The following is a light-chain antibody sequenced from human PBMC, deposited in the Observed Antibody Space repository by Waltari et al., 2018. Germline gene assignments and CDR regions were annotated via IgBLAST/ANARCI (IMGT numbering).Light chain of an antibody. CDR2: RDR. CDR1: VLGKKF. Sequence: SYELTQPSSVSVSPGQTARIHCSGDVLGKKFIRWFQQKPGQAPVLWIFRDRERPSGIPERFSGSSSGTTVTLTISGAQVEDEADYYCFTVDDNSLRLFGGGTKLTVL. J-gene: IGLJ2*01. CDR3: FTVDDNSLRL. V-gene: IGLV3-27*01.